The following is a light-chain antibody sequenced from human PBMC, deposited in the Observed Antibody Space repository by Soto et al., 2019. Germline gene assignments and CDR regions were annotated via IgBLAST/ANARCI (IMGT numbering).Light chain of an antibody. CDR2: DVT. Sequence: QSVLTQPASVSGSPGQSITISCTGTSSDVGDYNYFSWYQQYPGKAPKLMIYDVTNRPSGVSSRFSGSKSGNTASLTISGLQAEDEADYYCSSYASTVCVFGTGTKLTVL. V-gene: IGLV2-14*01. CDR1: SSDVGDYNY. CDR3: SSYASTVCV. J-gene: IGLJ1*01.